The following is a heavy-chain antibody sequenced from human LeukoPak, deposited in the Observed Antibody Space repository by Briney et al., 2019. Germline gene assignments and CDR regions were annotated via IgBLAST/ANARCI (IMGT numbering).Heavy chain of an antibody. D-gene: IGHD4-17*01. CDR3: ATDYGDYVFDY. Sequence: GASVKVSCKAFGYTFTSYYMHWVRQAPGQGLEWMGIVNPSGGSTSYAQKFQGRVTMTRDTSTSTVYMELSSLRSEDTAVYYCATDYGDYVFDYWGQGTLVTVSS. CDR2: VNPSGGST. V-gene: IGHV1-46*01. CDR1: GYTFTSYY. J-gene: IGHJ4*02.